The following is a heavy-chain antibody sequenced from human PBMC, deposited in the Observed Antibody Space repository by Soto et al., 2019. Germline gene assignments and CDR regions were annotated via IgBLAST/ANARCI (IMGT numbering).Heavy chain of an antibody. J-gene: IGHJ5*02. CDR1: GGTFSRHA. Sequence: SVKVSCKTSGGTFSRHAINWVRQAPGQGLEWMGGIIPLFGTTNYAQKFKGRVTISADESSSTAYMELSSLTSEDAAVYYCARAAIHGSRWIFWFDPWGQGTLVTVSS. CDR2: IIPLFGTT. D-gene: IGHD6-13*01. CDR3: ARAAIHGSRWIFWFDP. V-gene: IGHV1-69*13.